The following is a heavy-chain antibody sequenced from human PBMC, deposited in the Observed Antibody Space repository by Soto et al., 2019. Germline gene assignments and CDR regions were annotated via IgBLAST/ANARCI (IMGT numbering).Heavy chain of an antibody. V-gene: IGHV4-34*01. CDR2: ITHSGST. CDR1: GGSFSGYY. CDR3: ARGLGGGATSATPPMDF. D-gene: IGHD1-26*01. Sequence: SETLSLTCAVSGGSFSGYYWSWIRQPPGKGLEWIAEITHSGSTNYYPSLKSRATISVDTSKNKFYLKLSSVSDADTAVSYCARGLGGGATSATPPMDFWGQGTTVTVSS. J-gene: IGHJ6*02.